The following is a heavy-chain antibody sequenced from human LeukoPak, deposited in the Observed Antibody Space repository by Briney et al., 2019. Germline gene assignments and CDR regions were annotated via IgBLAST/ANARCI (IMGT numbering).Heavy chain of an antibody. CDR3: ARLTAGVVVAAHHVVAAKLYHYFDY. Sequence: ASVKVSCKASGYTFTSYGISWVRQAPGQGLEWMGWISAYNGNTNYAQKLQGRVTMTTDTSTSTAYMELRSLRSDDTAVYYCARLTAGVVVAAHHVVAAKLYHYFDYWGQGTLVTVSS. D-gene: IGHD2-15*01. CDR2: ISAYNGNT. CDR1: GYTFTSYG. V-gene: IGHV1-18*01. J-gene: IGHJ4*02.